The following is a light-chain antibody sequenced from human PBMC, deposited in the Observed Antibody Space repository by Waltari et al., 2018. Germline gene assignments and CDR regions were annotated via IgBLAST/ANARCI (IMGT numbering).Light chain of an antibody. CDR2: AAS. J-gene: IGKJ4*01. CDR1: QSIAGS. V-gene: IGKV1-39*01. Sequence: DIQMTQSPPSLSASVGDRVTISCRASQSIAGSLKWYQQKPGKTPKLLIYAASNLQSGVPSRFSGSGSGTDVTLTITSLQPEDFATYYCQQSYSTPVFGGGTKVEI. CDR3: QQSYSTPV.